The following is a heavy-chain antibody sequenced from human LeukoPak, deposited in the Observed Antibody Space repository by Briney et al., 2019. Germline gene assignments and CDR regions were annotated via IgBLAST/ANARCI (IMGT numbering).Heavy chain of an antibody. CDR3: ARDGGGGWYEY. D-gene: IGHD6-19*01. Sequence: GGSLRLSCAASGFTFSSYWMHWVRQAPGKGLVWVSHINSDGSSTTYADSVKGRFTISRDNAKNTLYLHMNSLRVEDTAVYYCARDGGGGWYEYWGQGTLVTVSS. J-gene: IGHJ4*02. CDR2: INSDGSST. CDR1: GFTFSSYW. V-gene: IGHV3-74*01.